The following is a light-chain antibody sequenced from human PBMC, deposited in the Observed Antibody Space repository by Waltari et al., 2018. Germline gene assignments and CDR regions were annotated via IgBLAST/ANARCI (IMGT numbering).Light chain of an antibody. Sequence: QSALTQPPSASGSPGQSVTISCTGTSSDVGAYNYVPWYQQHPGKAPKLMIYEGSKRPSGVPARFSGSKSGNTASLTVSGLQAEDEADYSCSSYVGSNIVVFGGGTKLTVL. CDR1: SSDVGAYNY. CDR3: SSYVGSNIVV. CDR2: EGS. J-gene: IGLJ2*01. V-gene: IGLV2-8*01.